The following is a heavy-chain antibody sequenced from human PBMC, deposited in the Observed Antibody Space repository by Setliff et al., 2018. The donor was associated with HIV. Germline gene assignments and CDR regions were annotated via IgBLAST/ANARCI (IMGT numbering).Heavy chain of an antibody. CDR3: ARVPVAGANWFDP. D-gene: IGHD2-21*01. Sequence: SETLSLTCTVSGGSISRSSYHWGWIRQPPGKGLEWIGSFYYSGNTYYNPSLKSRVTISVDRSKNLFSLKLISVTAADQGVYYCARVPVAGANWFDPWGLGTLVTVSS. CDR2: FYYSGNT. V-gene: IGHV4-39*01. J-gene: IGHJ5*02. CDR1: GGSISRSSYH.